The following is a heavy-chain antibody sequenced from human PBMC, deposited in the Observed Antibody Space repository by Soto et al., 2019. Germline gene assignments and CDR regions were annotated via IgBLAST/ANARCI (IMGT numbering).Heavy chain of an antibody. J-gene: IGHJ6*02. CDR2: VYYTGST. V-gene: IGHV4-59*01. D-gene: IGHD6-19*01. CDR1: NGSINNYF. CDR3: ARYSSGGSGNGRGG. Sequence: LSLTCTVSNGSINNYFWSWIRQSPGKGLEWLGYVYYTGSTSYNPSVKSRVTMSVDTSQKQFSLKWSSVTAADTAVYYCARYSSGGSGNGRGGWGQGPTVTVAS.